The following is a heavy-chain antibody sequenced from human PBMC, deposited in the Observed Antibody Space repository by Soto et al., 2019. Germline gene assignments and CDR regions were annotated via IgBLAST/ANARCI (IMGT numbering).Heavy chain of an antibody. Sequence: SETLSLTCAVSGGSISSGGYSWSWIRQPPGKGLEWIGYIYYSGSTYYNSSLKSRVTISVDTSKNQFSLKLSSVTAADTAVYYCARWRTLWFGELSYLNDYYGMDVWGQGTTVTVSS. CDR2: IYYSGST. CDR1: GGSISSGGYS. CDR3: ARWRTLWFGELSYLNDYYGMDV. D-gene: IGHD3-10*01. V-gene: IGHV4-31*11. J-gene: IGHJ6*02.